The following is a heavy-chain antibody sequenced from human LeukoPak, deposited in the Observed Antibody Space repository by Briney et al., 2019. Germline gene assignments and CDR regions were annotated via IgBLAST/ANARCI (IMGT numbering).Heavy chain of an antibody. J-gene: IGHJ3*02. Sequence: ASVKVSCKASGYTFTSYDINWVRQATGQGLEWMGGIIPIFGTANYAQRFQGRVTITTDESTSTAYMELSSLRSEDTAVYYCARRYSSSPAAFDIWGQGTMVTVSS. V-gene: IGHV1-69*05. D-gene: IGHD6-6*01. CDR3: ARRYSSSPAAFDI. CDR2: IIPIFGTA. CDR1: GYTFTSYD.